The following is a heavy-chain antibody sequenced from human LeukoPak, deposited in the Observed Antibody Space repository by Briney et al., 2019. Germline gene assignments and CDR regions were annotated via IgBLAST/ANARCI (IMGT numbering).Heavy chain of an antibody. V-gene: IGHV1-24*01. CDR1: GYTLTELS. Sequence: ASVKVSCKVSGYTLTELSMHWVRQAPGKGLEWMGGFDPEDGETIYAQKFQGRVTITRDTSASTAYMEVSSLRSEDTAVYYCARLTYYYDSSGQSWFDPWGQGTLVTVSS. CDR2: FDPEDGET. CDR3: ARLTYYYDSSGQSWFDP. D-gene: IGHD3-22*01. J-gene: IGHJ5*02.